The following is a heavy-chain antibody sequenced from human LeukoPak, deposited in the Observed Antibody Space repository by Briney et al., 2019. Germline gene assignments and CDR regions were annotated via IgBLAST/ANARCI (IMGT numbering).Heavy chain of an antibody. CDR2: IYYSGST. Sequence: ASETLSLTCTVSGGSISSSSYSWGWIRQPPGKGLEWIGSIYYSGSTYYNPSLKSRVTISVDTSKNQFSLKLSSVTAADTAVYYCARQEPLVLGTFDIWGQGTMVTVSS. D-gene: IGHD2-8*02. J-gene: IGHJ3*02. CDR3: ARQEPLVLGTFDI. CDR1: GGSISSSSYS. V-gene: IGHV4-39*01.